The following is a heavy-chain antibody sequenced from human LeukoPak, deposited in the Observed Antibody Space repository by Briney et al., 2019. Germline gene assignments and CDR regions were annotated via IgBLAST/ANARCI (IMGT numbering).Heavy chain of an antibody. V-gene: IGHV1-8*01. CDR2: MNHNSGNT. D-gene: IGHD6-19*01. J-gene: IGHJ1*01. CDR3: ARGSSSGWFEYFQH. Sequence: ASVKVSCKASGYTFTSYDINWVRQATGQGLEWMGWMNHNSGNTGYAQKFQGRVTMTRNTSISTAYMELSSLRSEDTAVYYCARGSSSGWFEYFQHWGQGTLATVSS. CDR1: GYTFTSYD.